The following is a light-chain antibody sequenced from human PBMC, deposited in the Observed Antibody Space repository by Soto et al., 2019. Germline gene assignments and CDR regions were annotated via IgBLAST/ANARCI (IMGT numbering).Light chain of an antibody. CDR2: DAS. Sequence: DIQMTQSPSTLSASVGDRVTITCRASQSISSWLAWYQQKPGKAPKLLIYDASSLESGVPSRFSGSGSGTEFTLTISSLQPDDSATYFCLQHNSYPRTFGQGTKVDI. V-gene: IGKV1-5*01. J-gene: IGKJ1*01. CDR3: LQHNSYPRT. CDR1: QSISSW.